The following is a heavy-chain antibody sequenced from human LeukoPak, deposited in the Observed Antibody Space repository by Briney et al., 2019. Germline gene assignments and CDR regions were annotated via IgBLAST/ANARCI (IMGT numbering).Heavy chain of an antibody. CDR1: GFTFSSYG. D-gene: IGHD3-16*01. J-gene: IGHJ4*02. CDR2: ISYDGSNK. Sequence: GGSLRLSCAASGFTFSSYGMHWVRQAPGKGLEWVAVISYDGSNKYYADSVKGRFTISRDNSKNTLYLQMNSLRAEVTAVYYCAKDDLGADYWGQGTLVTVSS. CDR3: AKDDLGADY. V-gene: IGHV3-30*18.